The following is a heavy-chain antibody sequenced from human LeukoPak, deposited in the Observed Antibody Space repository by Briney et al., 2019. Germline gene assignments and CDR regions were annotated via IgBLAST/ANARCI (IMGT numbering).Heavy chain of an antibody. CDR1: GFTFSSYW. J-gene: IGHJ4*02. Sequence: PGGSLRLSCAASGFTFSSYWMSWVLQAPGKGLEWVANIKQDGSEKYYVDSVKGRFTISRDNAKNSLYLQMNSLRAEDTAVYYCARVQSSRGYSYGYFDYWGQGTLVTVSS. CDR2: IKQDGSEK. D-gene: IGHD5-18*01. V-gene: IGHV3-7*01. CDR3: ARVQSSRGYSYGYFDY.